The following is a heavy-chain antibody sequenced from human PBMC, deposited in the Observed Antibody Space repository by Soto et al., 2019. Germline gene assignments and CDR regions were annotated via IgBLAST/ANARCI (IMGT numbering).Heavy chain of an antibody. CDR2: IISVNDKT. CDR3: ARGRRSCTGNNCYTDFDF. D-gene: IGHD2-2*02. CDR1: GFTFTSSA. Sequence: ASVKVSCKASGFTFTSSAFHWVRQAPGQRLEWLGWIISVNDKTLYSPKFQGRLAITRDTSANTAYMDLYSLRSEDSAVYYCARGRRSCTGNNCYTDFDFWGQGSLVTVSS. V-gene: IGHV1-3*01. J-gene: IGHJ4*02.